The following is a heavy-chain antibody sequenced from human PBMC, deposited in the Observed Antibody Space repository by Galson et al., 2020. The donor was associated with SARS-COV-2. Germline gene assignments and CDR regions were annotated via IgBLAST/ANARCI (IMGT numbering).Heavy chain of an antibody. CDR1: GASIRGNSYY. CDR2: TSDTGSA. D-gene: IGHD4-17*01. CDR3: VGLGYGEVNWFDP. J-gene: IGHJ5*02. Sequence: SETLSLTCTVSGASIRGNSYYWGWIRQPPGKGLEWIGTTSDTGSAHYNPSLKSRVTISVDTSRNQFSLNLRSLTAADTARYFCVGLGYGEVNWFDPWGQGTLVIVSA. V-gene: IGHV4-39*01.